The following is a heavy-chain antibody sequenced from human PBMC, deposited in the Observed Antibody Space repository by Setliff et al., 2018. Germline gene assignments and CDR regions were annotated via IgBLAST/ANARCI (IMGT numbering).Heavy chain of an antibody. J-gene: IGHJ5*01. Sequence: SVKVSCKASGGFSTHAISWVRQVPGQGLEWMGGIIPILGTTDYAQNFQGRVTITTDESTSSAYLEMSNLRSEDTAIYYCLKGGWGATFHSWGQGTLVTVSS. CDR3: LKGGWGATFHS. CDR1: GGFSTHA. V-gene: IGHV1-69*05. D-gene: IGHD1-26*01. CDR2: IIPILGTT.